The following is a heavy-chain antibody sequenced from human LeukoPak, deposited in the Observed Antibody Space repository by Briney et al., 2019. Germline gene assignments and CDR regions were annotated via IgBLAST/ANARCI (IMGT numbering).Heavy chain of an antibody. V-gene: IGHV4-34*01. CDR1: GGSFSGYY. J-gene: IGHJ4*02. D-gene: IGHD6-6*01. Sequence: SETLSLTCAVYGGSFSGYYWSWIRQPPGKGLEWIGEINHSGSTNYNPSLKSRVTISVDTSKNQFSLKLSSVTAADTAVYYCARGSIAAGRAAAFDYWGQGTLVTVS. CDR3: ARGSIAAGRAAAFDY. CDR2: INHSGST.